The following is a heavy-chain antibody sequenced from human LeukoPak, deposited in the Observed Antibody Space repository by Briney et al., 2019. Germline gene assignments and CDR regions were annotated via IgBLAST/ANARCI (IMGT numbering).Heavy chain of an antibody. CDR1: GGSITNYF. J-gene: IGHJ4*02. CDR2: IFYTGNT. V-gene: IGHV4-59*01. Sequence: SETLSLTCTVSGGSITNYFWSWIRQPPGKGLEWIGDIFYTGNTNYNPSLSSRVSISVDTSTNQFSLRLTSVTAADTAVYYCARGPRGPWPDYWGQGTLVTVSS. D-gene: IGHD3-10*01. CDR3: ARGPRGPWPDY.